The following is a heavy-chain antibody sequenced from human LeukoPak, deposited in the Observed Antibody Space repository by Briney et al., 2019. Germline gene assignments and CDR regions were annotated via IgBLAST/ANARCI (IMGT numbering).Heavy chain of an antibody. D-gene: IGHD6-13*01. V-gene: IGHV4-61*02. J-gene: IGHJ4*02. CDR3: ARGYVFVLAVAGYYFDY. CDR1: GGSIISGTYY. Sequence: SETLSLTCTVSGGSIISGTYYWSWIRQPAGKGLEWIGRIYTSGSTSYNPSLKSRVTISLDTSKNQFSLKLSSVTAADTAVYYCARGYVFVLAVAGYYFDYWGQGTLVTVSS. CDR2: IYTSGST.